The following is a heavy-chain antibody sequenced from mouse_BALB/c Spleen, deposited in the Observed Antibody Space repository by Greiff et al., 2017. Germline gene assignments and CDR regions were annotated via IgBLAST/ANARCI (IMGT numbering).Heavy chain of an antibody. CDR2: ISRGSSTI. Sequence: DVMLVESGGGLVQPGGSRKLSCAASGFTFSSFGMHWVRQAPEKGLEWVAYISRGSSTIYYADTVKGRFTISRDNPKNTLFLQMTSLRSEDTAIYYCARSTTGVVDYWGQGTTLTVSS. D-gene: IGHD1-1*01. CDR3: ARSTTGVVDY. V-gene: IGHV5-17*02. J-gene: IGHJ2*01. CDR1: GFTFSSFG.